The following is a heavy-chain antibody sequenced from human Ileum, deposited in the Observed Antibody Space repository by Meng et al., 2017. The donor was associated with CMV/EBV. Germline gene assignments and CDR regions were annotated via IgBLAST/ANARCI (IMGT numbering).Heavy chain of an antibody. Sequence: QVQPVQSGAEVKKPGASVRVSCKASGYNFIGYYMQWVRQAPGQGLEWMGWINPDNGGTNYAQKFQGRVTMTRDTSITTAYMELSRLRSDDTAIYYCAKYRYGLGFDYWGQGTLVTVSS. D-gene: IGHD5-18*01. J-gene: IGHJ4*02. CDR3: AKYRYGLGFDY. V-gene: IGHV1-2*02. CDR2: INPDNGGT. CDR1: GYNFIGYY.